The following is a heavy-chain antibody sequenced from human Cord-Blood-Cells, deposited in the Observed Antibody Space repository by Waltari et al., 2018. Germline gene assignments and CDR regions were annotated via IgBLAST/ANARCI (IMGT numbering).Heavy chain of an antibody. J-gene: IGHJ3*02. CDR3: ASLWGGVGSDAFDI. D-gene: IGHD2-15*01. V-gene: IGHV4-34*01. Sequence: QVQLQQWGAGLLKPSETLSLTCAVYGGSFSGYSWRWIRQPPGKGLEWIGEINHSGSTNYNPSLKSRVTISVDTSKNQFSLKLSSVTAADTAVYYCASLWGGVGSDAFDIWGQGTMVTVSS. CDR1: GGSFSGYS. CDR2: INHSGST.